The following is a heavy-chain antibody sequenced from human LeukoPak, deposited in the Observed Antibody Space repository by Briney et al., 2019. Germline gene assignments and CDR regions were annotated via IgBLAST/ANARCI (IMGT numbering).Heavy chain of an antibody. CDR3: ARTNQYYDFWSGYSKSLDY. J-gene: IGHJ4*02. CDR1: GASSSDYY. CDR2: VNHSGST. Sequence: SETLSLTCGVYGASSSDYYWSWIRQPPGKGLEWIGEVNHSGSTNYNPSLKSRVTISVDTSKNQFSLKLSSVTAADTAVYYCARTNQYYDFWSGYSKSLDYWGQGTLVTVSS. D-gene: IGHD3-3*01. V-gene: IGHV4-34*01.